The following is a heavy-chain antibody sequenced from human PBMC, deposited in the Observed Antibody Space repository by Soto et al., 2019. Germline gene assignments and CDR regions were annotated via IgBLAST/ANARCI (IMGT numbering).Heavy chain of an antibody. CDR1: GGSISSSRYY. CDR2: IYYSGST. Sequence: SETLSLTCTVSGGSISSSRYYWGWIRHLPGKGLEWIGSIYYSGSTYYNPSLKSRVTISVDTSKNQFSLKLSSVTAADTAVYYCARREYYDFWSGYQGIGAFDIWGQGTMVT. V-gene: IGHV4-39*01. CDR3: ARREYYDFWSGYQGIGAFDI. D-gene: IGHD3-3*01. J-gene: IGHJ3*02.